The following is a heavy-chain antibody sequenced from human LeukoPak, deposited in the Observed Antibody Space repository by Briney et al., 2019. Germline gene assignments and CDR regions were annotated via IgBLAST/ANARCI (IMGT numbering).Heavy chain of an antibody. Sequence: GGPLRLSCAASGFTFSSYAMSWVRQAPGKGLEWVSAISGSGGSTYYADSVKGRFTISRDNSKNTLYLQMNSLRAEDTAVYYCARRIVAPTTDYWGQGTLVTVSS. V-gene: IGHV3-23*01. CDR2: ISGSGGST. D-gene: IGHD5-12*01. CDR3: ARRIVAPTTDY. J-gene: IGHJ4*02. CDR1: GFTFSSYA.